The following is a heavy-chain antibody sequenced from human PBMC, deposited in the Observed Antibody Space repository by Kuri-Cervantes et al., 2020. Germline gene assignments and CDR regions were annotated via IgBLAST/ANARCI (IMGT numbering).Heavy chain of an antibody. J-gene: IGHJ2*01. Sequence: GESLKISCAASGFTFSSYWMHWVRQAPGKGLVWVSRINSDGSSTSYADSVKGRFTISRDNAKNTLYLQMNSLRAEDTAVYYCAREGVGYCSSTSCYGVRYFDLWGRGTLVTVSS. CDR3: AREGVGYCSSTSCYGVRYFDL. CDR1: GFTFSSYW. V-gene: IGHV3-74*01. D-gene: IGHD2-2*01. CDR2: INSDGSST.